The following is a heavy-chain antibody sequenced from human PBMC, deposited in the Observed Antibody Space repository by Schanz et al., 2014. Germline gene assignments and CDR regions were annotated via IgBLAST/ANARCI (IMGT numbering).Heavy chain of an antibody. D-gene: IGHD3-10*01. CDR2: ISGSGAST. J-gene: IGHJ4*02. CDR3: VREKVLWLGEVLSLDY. CDR1: GFSFSSYA. Sequence: EVQLLESGGGLVQPGGSLRLSCATSGFSFSSYAINWVRQAPGKGQEWDSGISGSGASTYYADSVKGRFTISRDNSNKTMDLQMNSLRVEDAALYECVREKVLWLGEVLSLDYWGQGALVTVSA. V-gene: IGHV3-23*01.